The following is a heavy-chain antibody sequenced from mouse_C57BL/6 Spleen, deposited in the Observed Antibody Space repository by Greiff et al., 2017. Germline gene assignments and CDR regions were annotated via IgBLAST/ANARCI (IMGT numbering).Heavy chain of an antibody. J-gene: IGHJ2*01. CDR2: ISSGGSYT. V-gene: IGHV5-6*01. Sequence: EVQLVESGGDLVKPGGSLKLSCAASGFTFSSYGMSWVRQTPEKRLEWVATISSGGSYTYYPDSVKGRFTISRDNAKNTLYLQMSSLKSEDTAMYYCARKLLDYWGQGTTLTVSS. CDR1: GFTFSSYG. CDR3: ARKLLDY.